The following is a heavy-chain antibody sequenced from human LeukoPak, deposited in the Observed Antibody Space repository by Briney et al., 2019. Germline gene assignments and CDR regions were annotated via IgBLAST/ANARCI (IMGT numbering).Heavy chain of an antibody. CDR1: GYSFTDYY. Sequence: ASVKVSCKASGYSFTDYYMHWVRQAPGQGLEWMRWINPNSGGTNYAQKFQGRVTMTRDTSISTAYLQWSSLKASDTAMYYCARRSEAFDIWGQGTMVTVSS. V-gene: IGHV1-2*02. J-gene: IGHJ3*02. CDR2: INPNSGGT. CDR3: ARRSEAFDI.